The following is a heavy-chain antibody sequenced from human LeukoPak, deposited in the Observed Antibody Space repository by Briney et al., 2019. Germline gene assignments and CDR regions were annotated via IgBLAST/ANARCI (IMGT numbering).Heavy chain of an antibody. Sequence: GGSLRLSCAASGFTFSSYSMNWVLQAPGKGLEWVSSISSSSSYIYYADSVKGRFTISRDNAKNSLYLQMNSLRAEDTAVYYCAREACSSTSCYKPRASNWFDPWGQGTLVTVSS. D-gene: IGHD2-2*02. CDR2: ISSSSSYI. CDR1: GFTFSSYS. CDR3: AREACSSTSCYKPRASNWFDP. J-gene: IGHJ5*02. V-gene: IGHV3-21*01.